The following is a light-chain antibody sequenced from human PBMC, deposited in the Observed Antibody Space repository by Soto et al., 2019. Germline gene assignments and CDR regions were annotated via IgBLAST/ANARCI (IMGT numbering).Light chain of an antibody. V-gene: IGKV3-20*01. CDR2: AAS. CDR3: QQYGSSSYT. Sequence: EIVLTQSPGTLSLSPGERATLSCRASQSISSSYLAWYQQKPGQAPRLLICAASSRATGIPDRFSGSGSGTDFTLTISRLEPEDFAGYYCQQYGSSSYTFGQGTQLEIK. CDR1: QSISSSY. J-gene: IGKJ2*01.